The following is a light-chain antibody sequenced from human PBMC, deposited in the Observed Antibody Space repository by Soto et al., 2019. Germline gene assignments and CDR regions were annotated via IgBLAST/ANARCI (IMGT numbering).Light chain of an antibody. CDR3: SSYTGSTTLSVV. Sequence: QSALTQPASVSESPGQSITISCTGTSSDVGGYNYVSWYQQHPGKAPKLMIYGVTNRPSGVSNRFSGSKSGNTASLTISGLQAEDEAEYYCSSYTGSTTLSVVFGGGTKLTVL. V-gene: IGLV2-14*01. CDR2: GVT. J-gene: IGLJ2*01. CDR1: SSDVGGYNY.